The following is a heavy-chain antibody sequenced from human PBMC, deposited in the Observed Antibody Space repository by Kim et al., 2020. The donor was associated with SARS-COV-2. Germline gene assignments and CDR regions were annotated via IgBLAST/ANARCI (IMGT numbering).Heavy chain of an antibody. D-gene: IGHD3-9*01. J-gene: IGHJ5*02. CDR2: ISSSGSTI. CDR3: ARDKEYYDIVRGWFDP. CDR1: GFTFSDYY. Sequence: GGSLRLSCAASGFTFSDYYMSWIRQAPGKGLEWVSYISSSGSTIYYADSVKGRFTISRDNAKNSLYLQMNSLRAEDTAVYYCARDKEYYDIVRGWFDPWGQGTLVTVSS. V-gene: IGHV3-11*01.